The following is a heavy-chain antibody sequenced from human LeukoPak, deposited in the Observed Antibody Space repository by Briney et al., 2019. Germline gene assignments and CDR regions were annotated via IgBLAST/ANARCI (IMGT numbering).Heavy chain of an antibody. CDR2: INPNSGGT. CDR1: GYTFTGYY. Sequence: ASVKVSCKASGYTFTGYYMHWVRQAPGQGLEWMGWINPNSGGTNYAQKFQGRVTMTRDTSISTAYMELSRLRSDDTAVYYCASRCSGGSCYPFYFDYWGQGTLVTVSS. V-gene: IGHV1-2*02. D-gene: IGHD2-15*01. J-gene: IGHJ4*02. CDR3: ASRCSGGSCYPFYFDY.